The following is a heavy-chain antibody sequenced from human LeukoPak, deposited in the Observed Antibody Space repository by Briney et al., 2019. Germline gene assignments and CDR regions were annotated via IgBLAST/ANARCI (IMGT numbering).Heavy chain of an antibody. CDR3: ASQNWNDIDY. D-gene: IGHD1-1*01. J-gene: IGHJ4*02. CDR1: GFTLRSYT. V-gene: IGHV3-21*01. Sequence: GGSLRLSCAASGFTLRSYTMNWVRQAPGKGLEWVSSIGISSNKIYYADSVKGRFIISRDNAKNTLYLQMNSLRAEDTAVYYCASQNWNDIDYWGQGTLVTVSS. CDR2: IGISSNKI.